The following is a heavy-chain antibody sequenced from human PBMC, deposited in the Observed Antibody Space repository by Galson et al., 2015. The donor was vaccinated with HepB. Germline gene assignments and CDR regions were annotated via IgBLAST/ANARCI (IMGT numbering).Heavy chain of an antibody. CDR2: IYISGST. V-gene: IGHV4-61*02. CDR1: GASIGSGSYY. D-gene: IGHD3-3*01. J-gene: IGHJ4*02. CDR3: ATTFTNFGMVIPGFDH. Sequence: TLSLTCTVSGASIGSGSYYWNWIRQPAGKGLEWIGRIYISGSTNYNPSLKSRVTISLDTSKDQFSLKLSSVTAADTAVYYCATTFTNFGMVIPGFDHWGQGTLVTVSS.